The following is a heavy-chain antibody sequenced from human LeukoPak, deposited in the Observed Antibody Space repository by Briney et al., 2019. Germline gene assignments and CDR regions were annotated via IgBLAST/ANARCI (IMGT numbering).Heavy chain of an antibody. D-gene: IGHD1-26*01. CDR3: AKTHPQWELLFDY. CDR1: GFTFSSYG. J-gene: IGHJ4*02. CDR2: ISYDGSNK. Sequence: GRSLRLSCAASGFTFSSYGMHWVRQAPGKGLEWVAVISYDGSNKYYADSVKGRFTISRDNSKNTLYLQMNSLRAEDTAVYYCAKTHPQWELLFDYWGQGTLVTVSS. V-gene: IGHV3-30*18.